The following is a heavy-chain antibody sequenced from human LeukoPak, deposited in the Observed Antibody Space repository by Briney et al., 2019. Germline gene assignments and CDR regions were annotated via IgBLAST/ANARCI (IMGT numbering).Heavy chain of an antibody. D-gene: IGHD3-22*01. CDR2: INAYNGNT. Sequence: ASVKVSCKASGYTFTSYGISWVRQAPGQGLEWMGGINAYNGNTNYAQKLQGRVTMTTDTSTSTAYTELRSLRSDDTAVYYCAREDYYESSGSDYWGQGTLVTASS. J-gene: IGHJ4*02. V-gene: IGHV1-18*01. CDR1: GYTFTSYG. CDR3: AREDYYESSGSDY.